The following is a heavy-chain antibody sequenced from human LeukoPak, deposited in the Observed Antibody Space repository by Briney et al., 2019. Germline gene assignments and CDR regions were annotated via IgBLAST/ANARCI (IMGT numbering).Heavy chain of an antibody. CDR3: ARDLRFLEWLLSAIDY. Sequence: KAGGSLRLSCAASGFTFSSYSMNWVRQAPGKGLEWVSSISSSSSYIYYADSVKGRFTISRDNAKNSLYLQMNSLRAEDTAVYYCARDLRFLEWLLSAIDYWGQGTLVTVSS. V-gene: IGHV3-21*01. CDR2: ISSSSSYI. CDR1: GFTFSSYS. J-gene: IGHJ4*02. D-gene: IGHD3-3*01.